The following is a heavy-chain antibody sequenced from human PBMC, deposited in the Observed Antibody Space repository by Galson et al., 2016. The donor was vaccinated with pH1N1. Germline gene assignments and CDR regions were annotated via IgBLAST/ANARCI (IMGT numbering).Heavy chain of an antibody. CDR1: GGSFSDSS. D-gene: IGHD2-2*01. V-gene: IGHV4-34*01. CDR2: INHSGSA. Sequence: SETLSLTCAVYGGSFSDSSWGWIRQPPGKGLEWIGEINHSGSASYNASFRSRVTISKDTSKNQFSLNLHAVTAADTAVYYCARVFLGCLYGHSTGVFDYWGEGTLVGVSS. J-gene: IGHJ4*02. CDR3: ARVFLGCLYGHSTGVFDY.